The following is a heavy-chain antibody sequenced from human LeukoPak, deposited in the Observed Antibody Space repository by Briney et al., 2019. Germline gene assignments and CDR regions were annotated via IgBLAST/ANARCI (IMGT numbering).Heavy chain of an antibody. J-gene: IGHJ5*02. V-gene: IGHV4-61*05. CDR2: IYYSGIT. D-gene: IGHD6-13*01. CDR3: ASTPGLAAGLDNWFDP. Sequence: SETLSLTCTVSGGSISSSSYYWGWIRQPPGKGLEWIGYIYYSGITNYNPSLKSRITISVDTSKNQFSLKLSSVTAADTAVYYCASTPGLAAGLDNWFDPWGQGTLVTVSS. CDR1: GGSISSSSYY.